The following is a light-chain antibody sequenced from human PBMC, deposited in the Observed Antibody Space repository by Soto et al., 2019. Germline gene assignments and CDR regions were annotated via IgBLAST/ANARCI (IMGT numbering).Light chain of an antibody. CDR3: CSFAGSRMWV. CDR1: SSDVGSYNL. J-gene: IGLJ3*02. V-gene: IGLV2-23*01. CDR2: EGT. Sequence: QSALTQPASVSGSPGQSITISCTGTSSDVGSYNLVSWYQQNPGKAPKLMIYEGTKRPSGVSNRFSGSKSGNTASLTISGLQAEDEADYYCCSFAGSRMWVFGGGTKLTVL.